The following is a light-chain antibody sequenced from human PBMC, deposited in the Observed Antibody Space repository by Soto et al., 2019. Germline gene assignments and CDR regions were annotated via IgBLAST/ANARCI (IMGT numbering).Light chain of an antibody. CDR3: SSYTSSSTLYV. CDR1: ISDVGGYNY. Sequence: SVLAQPASLSGSPWQSVTISCTGNISDVGGYNYVSWYQQHPGKAPKLMIYDVSNRPSGVSNRFSGSKSGNTASLTISGLQAEDEADYYCSSYTSSSTLYVFGTGTKVTVL. CDR2: DVS. V-gene: IGLV2-14*01. J-gene: IGLJ1*01.